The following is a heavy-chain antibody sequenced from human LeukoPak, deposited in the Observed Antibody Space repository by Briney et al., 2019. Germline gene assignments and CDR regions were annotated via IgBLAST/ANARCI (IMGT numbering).Heavy chain of an antibody. Sequence: GGSLRLSCAASGFTFSSYSMNWVRQAPGKGLEWVSSISSSSSYIYYADSVKGRFTISRDNAKNSLYLQMNSLRAEDTAVYYCAREDLRYFDPNGPTDYWGQGTLVTVSS. J-gene: IGHJ4*02. V-gene: IGHV3-21*01. CDR2: ISSSSSYI. CDR3: AREDLRYFDPNGPTDY. D-gene: IGHD3-9*01. CDR1: GFTFSSYS.